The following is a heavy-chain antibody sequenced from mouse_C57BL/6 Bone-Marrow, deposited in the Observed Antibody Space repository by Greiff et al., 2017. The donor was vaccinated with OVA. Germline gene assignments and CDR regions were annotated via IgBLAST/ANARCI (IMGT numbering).Heavy chain of an antibody. CDR3: ARRVFTTVVATRSAMDY. CDR2: IYPGDGDT. D-gene: IGHD1-1*01. Sequence: VQLVESGPELVKPGASVKISCKASGYAFSSSWMNWVKQRPGKGLEWIGRIYPGDGDTNYNGKFKGKATLTADKSSSTAYMQLSSLTSEDSAVYVCARRVFTTVVATRSAMDYWGQGTSVTVSS. V-gene: IGHV1-82*01. J-gene: IGHJ4*01. CDR1: GYAFSSSW.